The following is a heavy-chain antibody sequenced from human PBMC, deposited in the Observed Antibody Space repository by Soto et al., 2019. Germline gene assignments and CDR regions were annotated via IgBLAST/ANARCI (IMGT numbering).Heavy chain of an antibody. Sequence: GGSLRLSCAASGFTFSSYAMSWVRQAPGKGLEWVSAISGSGGSTYYADSVKGRFTISRDNSKNTLYLQMNSLRAEDTAVYYCAKGLPARGLIVTVWFDPWGQGTLVTVSS. D-gene: IGHD3-22*01. CDR1: GFTFSSYA. CDR2: ISGSGGST. V-gene: IGHV3-23*01. CDR3: AKGLPARGLIVTVWFDP. J-gene: IGHJ5*02.